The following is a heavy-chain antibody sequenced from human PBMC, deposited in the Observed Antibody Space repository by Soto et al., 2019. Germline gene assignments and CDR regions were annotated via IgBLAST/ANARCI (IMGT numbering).Heavy chain of an antibody. CDR2: IYYSGST. CDR3: ARDNSGYDFGGAFDI. Sequence: PSETLSLTCTVAGGSISSYYWSWIRQPPGKGLEWIGYIYYSGSTNYNPSLKSRVTISVDTSKNQFSLKLSSVTAADTAVYYCARDNSGYDFGGAFDIWGQGTMVTVSS. CDR1: GGSISSYY. V-gene: IGHV4-59*01. J-gene: IGHJ3*02. D-gene: IGHD5-12*01.